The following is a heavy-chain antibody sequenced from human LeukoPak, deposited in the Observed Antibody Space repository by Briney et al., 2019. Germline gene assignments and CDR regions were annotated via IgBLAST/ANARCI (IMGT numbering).Heavy chain of an antibody. Sequence: GASVKVSCKASGYTFTGYYMHRVRQAPGQGLEWMGWINPNSGGTNYAQKFQGWVTMTRDTSISTAYMELSRPRSDDTAVYYCARGRPWLVLRGGGQYFQHWGQGTLVTVSS. V-gene: IGHV1-2*04. J-gene: IGHJ1*01. CDR3: ARGRPWLVLRGGGQYFQH. D-gene: IGHD6-19*01. CDR1: GYTFTGYY. CDR2: INPNSGGT.